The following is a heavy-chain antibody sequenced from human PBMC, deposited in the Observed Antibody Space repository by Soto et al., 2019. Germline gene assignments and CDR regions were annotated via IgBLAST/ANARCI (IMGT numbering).Heavy chain of an antibody. D-gene: IGHD4-17*01. V-gene: IGHV1-69*04. Sequence: ASVKVSCKASGGTFSSYTISWVRQAPGQGLEWMGRIIPILGIANYAQKLQGRVTITADKSTSTAYMELSSLRSEDTAVYYCARDLGYGDHGVGIDYWGQGTLVTVSS. CDR1: GGTFSSYT. CDR2: IIPILGIA. CDR3: ARDLGYGDHGVGIDY. J-gene: IGHJ4*02.